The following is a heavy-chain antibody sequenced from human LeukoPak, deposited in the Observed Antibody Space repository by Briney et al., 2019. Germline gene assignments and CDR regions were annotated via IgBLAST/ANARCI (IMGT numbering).Heavy chain of an antibody. D-gene: IGHD3-10*01. CDR1: GFTFSSYE. CDR2: IKQDGSEK. V-gene: IGHV3-7*01. J-gene: IGHJ4*02. Sequence: GGSLRLSCAASGFTFSSYEMNWVRQAPGKGLEWVANIKQDGSEKYYVDSVKGRFTISRDNAKNSLYLQMNSLRAEDTAVYYCARCRGVIPYYFDYWGQGTLVTVSS. CDR3: ARCRGVIPYYFDY.